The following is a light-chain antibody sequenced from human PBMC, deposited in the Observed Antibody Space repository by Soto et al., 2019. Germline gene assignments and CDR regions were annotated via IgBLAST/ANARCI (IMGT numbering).Light chain of an antibody. V-gene: IGKV3-15*01. Sequence: EIVLTQSPGTLSLSPGERATLSCRASQSVSNNYLAWYQQKPGQAPRLLFYGASTRATGIPARFSGSGSGTEFTLTISSLQSEDFAVYYCQQYNTWPYTFGQGTKVDIK. CDR3: QQYNTWPYT. CDR1: QSVSNN. CDR2: GAS. J-gene: IGKJ2*01.